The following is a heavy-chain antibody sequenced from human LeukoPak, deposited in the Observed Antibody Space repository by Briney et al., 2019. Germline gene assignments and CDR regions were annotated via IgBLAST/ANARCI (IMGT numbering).Heavy chain of an antibody. J-gene: IGHJ4*02. Sequence: PGGSLRLSCAASGFTFSSYAMSWVRQAPGKGLEWVSAISGSGGSTYYADSVKGRFTISRDNSKNTLYLQMNSLRAEDTAVYYCAKMPLDIVVVPAAYFDYWGQGTLVTVSS. D-gene: IGHD2-2*03. V-gene: IGHV3-23*01. CDR2: ISGSGGST. CDR1: GFTFSSYA. CDR3: AKMPLDIVVVPAAYFDY.